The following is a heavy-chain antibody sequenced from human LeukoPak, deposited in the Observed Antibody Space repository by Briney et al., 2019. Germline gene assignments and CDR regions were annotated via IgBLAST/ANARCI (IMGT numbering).Heavy chain of an antibody. J-gene: IGHJ4*02. D-gene: IGHD6-13*01. Sequence: HGGSLRLCCAASGFSFSSYDMTWVRQAPGKGLEWVSTIGNSGATTFYADSVKGRFTISRDNSKNTLCLQMNSLRVEDTAVYYCAKDSIPQLVATDSWGQGTLVTASS. CDR3: AKDSIPQLVATDS. CDR2: IGNSGATT. V-gene: IGHV3-23*01. CDR1: GFSFSSYD.